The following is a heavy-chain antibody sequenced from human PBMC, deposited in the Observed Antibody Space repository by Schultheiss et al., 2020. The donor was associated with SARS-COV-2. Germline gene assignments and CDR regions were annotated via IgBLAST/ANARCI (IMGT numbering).Heavy chain of an antibody. CDR1: GFTFDDYA. CDR3: ARAPGLVNSSWFRH. Sequence: GGSLRLSCAASGFTFDDYAMHWVRQDPGKGLEWFSVISGSGGSTYYADSVKGRFTISRDNSKNTLYLQMNSLRAEDTAVYYCARAPGLVNSSWFRHWGQGALGTVSS. J-gene: IGHJ1*01. D-gene: IGHD6-13*01. CDR2: ISGSGGST. V-gene: IGHV3-23*01.